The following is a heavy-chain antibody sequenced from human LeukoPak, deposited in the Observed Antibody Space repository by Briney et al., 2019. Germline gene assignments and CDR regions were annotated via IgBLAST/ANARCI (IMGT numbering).Heavy chain of an antibody. CDR2: ISAYNGNT. J-gene: IGHJ6*02. CDR3: ARDMTTVTSSFRGYYYYGMDV. D-gene: IGHD4-17*01. V-gene: IGHV1-18*01. CDR1: GYTFTSYG. Sequence: ASVKVSCKASGYTFTSYGISWVRQAPGQGLEWMGWISAYNGNTNYAQKLQGRVTMTTDTSTSTAYMELRSLRSDDTAVHYCARDMTTVTSSFRGYYYYGMDVWGQGTTVTVSS.